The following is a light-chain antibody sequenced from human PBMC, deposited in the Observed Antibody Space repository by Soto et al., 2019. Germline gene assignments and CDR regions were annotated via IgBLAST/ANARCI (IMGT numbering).Light chain of an antibody. CDR2: FDSDGSH. CDR1: SGHSSYA. CDR3: QTWGNGIHLV. J-gene: IGLJ2*01. V-gene: IGLV4-69*01. Sequence: QLVLTQSPSASASLGASVKLTCTLSSGHSSYAIAWHQQQPEKGPRYLMKFDSDGSHTQGDTIPDRFSGSSSGAERYLTISSLQSEDEADYYCQTWGNGIHLVFGVGTQLTFL.